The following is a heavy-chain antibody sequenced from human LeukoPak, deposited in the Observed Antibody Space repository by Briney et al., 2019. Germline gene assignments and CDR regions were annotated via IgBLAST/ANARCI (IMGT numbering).Heavy chain of an antibody. CDR3: ASERKIYCSSTSCFPFDY. D-gene: IGHD2-2*01. CDR1: GGSISSGDYY. J-gene: IGHJ4*02. CDR2: IYYSGST. Sequence: PSETLSLTCTVSGGSISSGDYYWSWIRQPPGKGLEWIGSIYYSGSTYYNPSLKSRVTISVDTSKNQFSLKLSSVTAADTAVYYCASERKIYCSSTSCFPFDYWGQGTLVTVSS. V-gene: IGHV4-39*01.